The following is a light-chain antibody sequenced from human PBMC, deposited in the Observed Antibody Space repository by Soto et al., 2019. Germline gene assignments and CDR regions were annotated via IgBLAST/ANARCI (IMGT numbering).Light chain of an antibody. Sequence: PGERATLSCRASQSISRTYLAWYQQKPVQAPRLLIYATSSRATGIPDRFSGSGSGTDFTLTISSLEPEDSAVYYCQQRHMWPITFGQGTRLEIK. CDR1: QSISRTY. J-gene: IGKJ5*01. CDR2: ATS. CDR3: QQRHMWPIT. V-gene: IGKV3D-20*02.